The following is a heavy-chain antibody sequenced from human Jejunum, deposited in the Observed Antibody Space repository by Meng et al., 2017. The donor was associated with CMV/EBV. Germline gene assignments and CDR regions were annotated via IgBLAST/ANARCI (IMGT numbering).Heavy chain of an antibody. D-gene: IGHD2-2*01. J-gene: IGHJ4*02. CDR1: GGTFRSLS. CDR3: ATDRPAPRGFDF. V-gene: IGHV1-69*05. Sequence: CKAPGGTFRSLSLNWVRQAPGQGLEWMGGIVHFYGTTNYAQAFQGRVTITTDESTNTAYMELSSLRSEDTAIYYCATDRPAPRGFDFWGQGTLVTVSS. CDR2: IVHFYGTT.